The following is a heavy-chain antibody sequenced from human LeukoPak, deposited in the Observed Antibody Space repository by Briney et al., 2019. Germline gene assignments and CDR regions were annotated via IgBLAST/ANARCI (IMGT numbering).Heavy chain of an antibody. J-gene: IGHJ4*02. CDR3: ARVNINNWHSCDY. CDR2: IYHSGSP. D-gene: IGHD1-1*01. Sequence: PSETLSLTCAVSGGSISSNNWWGWVRPPPGKGLEWIGEIYHSGSPNYNPSLKSRVTISVDKSRNHFSLNLSSVTAADTAAYYCARVNINNWHSCDYWGQGTLVTVSS. V-gene: IGHV4-4*02. CDR1: GGSISSNNW.